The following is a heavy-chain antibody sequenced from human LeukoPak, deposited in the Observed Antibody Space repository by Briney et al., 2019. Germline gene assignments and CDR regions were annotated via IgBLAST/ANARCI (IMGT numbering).Heavy chain of an antibody. CDR2: INPGGTET. Sequence: GGSLRLSCAASGFSLSTYWVTWVRQAPGTGLEWVANINPGGTETYYVEPVKGRLPISRDNAKNLVYLQMSSLRAEDSAVYHCGRFGYVAGVDLWGQGTLVTVSS. J-gene: IGHJ4*02. CDR3: GRFGYVAGVDL. D-gene: IGHD6-19*01. V-gene: IGHV3-7*01. CDR1: GFSLSTYW.